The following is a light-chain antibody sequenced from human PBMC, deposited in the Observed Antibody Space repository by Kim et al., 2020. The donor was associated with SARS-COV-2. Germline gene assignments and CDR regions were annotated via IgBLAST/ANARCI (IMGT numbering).Light chain of an antibody. CDR3: TSRDSTGDHVV. Sequence: ALGQTVRLTCQGDSLRNYYATWYQQRPGQAPTLVLYGKYDRPSGIPDRFSGSASGNTASLTITGAQAEDEADYYCTSRDSTGDHVVFGGGTQLTVL. V-gene: IGLV3-19*01. CDR1: SLRNYY. J-gene: IGLJ3*02. CDR2: GKY.